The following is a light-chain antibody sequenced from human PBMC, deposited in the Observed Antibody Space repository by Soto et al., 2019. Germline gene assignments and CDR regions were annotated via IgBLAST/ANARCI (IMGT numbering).Light chain of an antibody. CDR1: QNITNN. CDR3: QQYDNYSWT. Sequence: DIQMTQSPSSLSASIGDRVTITCQASQNITNNLSWYQQKPGKAPNLLIYDASTLKSGVSSRFSGSGDGTEFTLTIDSLQPDDFATYYCQQYDNYSWTFGQGTKVDIK. J-gene: IGKJ1*01. CDR2: DAS. V-gene: IGKV1-5*01.